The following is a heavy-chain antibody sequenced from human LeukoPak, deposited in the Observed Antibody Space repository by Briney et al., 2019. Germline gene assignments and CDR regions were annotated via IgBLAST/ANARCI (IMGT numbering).Heavy chain of an antibody. J-gene: IGHJ5*02. CDR1: GGPISSRNW. D-gene: IGHD3-22*01. V-gene: IGHV4-4*02. Sequence: TLSLTCAVSGGPISSRNWWSWVRQPPGKGLEWIGEIHHSGSANYNPSLKSRVSISVDKSKNQFSLKLSSVTAADTAVYYCARLGYYDSSGYNWIDPWGQGTLVTVSS. CDR2: IHHSGSA. CDR3: ARLGYYDSSGYNWIDP.